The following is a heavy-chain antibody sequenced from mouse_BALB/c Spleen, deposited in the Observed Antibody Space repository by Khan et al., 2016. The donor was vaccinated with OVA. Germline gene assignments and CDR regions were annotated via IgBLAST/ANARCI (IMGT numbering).Heavy chain of an antibody. CDR3: ASPAYEGYYDY. D-gene: IGHD2-3*01. V-gene: IGHV1S137*01. J-gene: IGHJ2*01. CDR1: GYTFTDYA. CDR2: ISTYSGNT. Sequence: QVQLQQSGPELVRPGVSVKISCKGSGYTFTDYAMYWVKQSHAESLEWIGLISTYSGNTNYNQKFKGKATMTVDKSSTTAYMELARLTSEDSAISCCASPAYEGYYDYWGQGTTLTVSS.